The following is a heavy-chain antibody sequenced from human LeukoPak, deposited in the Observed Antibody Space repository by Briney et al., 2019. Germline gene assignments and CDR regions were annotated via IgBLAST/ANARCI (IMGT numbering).Heavy chain of an antibody. CDR1: GFIFSKAW. CDR3: TSALNLVLGELLGY. V-gene: IGHV3-15*01. Sequence: SGGSLRLSCAASGFIFSKAWMAWGRQAPGKGLEWVGHKTEAEDGTTDYAAPVKGRFTISRDDAKSTLYLQMNSLNTEDTAVYFCTSALNLVLGELLGYWGQGTLVTVSS. D-gene: IGHD3-16*01. CDR2: KTEAEDGTT. J-gene: IGHJ4*02.